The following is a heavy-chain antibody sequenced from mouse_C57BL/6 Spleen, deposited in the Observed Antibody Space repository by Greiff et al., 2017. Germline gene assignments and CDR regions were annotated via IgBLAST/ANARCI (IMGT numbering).Heavy chain of an antibody. Sequence: EVQVVESGPGLVKPSQSLSLTCSVTGYSITSGYYWNWIRQFPGNKLEWMGYISYDGSNNYNPSLKNRISITRDTSKNQFFLKLNSVTTEDTATYYCASPGSKSYWYFDVWGTGTTVTVSS. CDR3: ASPGSKSYWYFDV. D-gene: IGHD1-1*01. CDR2: ISYDGSN. J-gene: IGHJ1*03. V-gene: IGHV3-6*01. CDR1: GYSITSGYY.